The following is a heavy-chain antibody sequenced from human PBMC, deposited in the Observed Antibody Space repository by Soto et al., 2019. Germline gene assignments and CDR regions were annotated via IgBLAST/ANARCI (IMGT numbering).Heavy chain of an antibody. CDR3: ARKGSFYDSSGYSAYYYYGMDV. CDR2: MNPNSGNT. J-gene: IGHJ6*02. D-gene: IGHD3-22*01. Sequence: ASVKVSCKASGYTFTSYDINWVRQATGQGLEWMGWMNPNSGNTGYAQKFQGRVTMTRNTSISTAYMELSSLRSEDTAVYYCARKGSFYDSSGYSAYYYYGMDVWRQGTTVTVSS. CDR1: GYTFTSYD. V-gene: IGHV1-8*01.